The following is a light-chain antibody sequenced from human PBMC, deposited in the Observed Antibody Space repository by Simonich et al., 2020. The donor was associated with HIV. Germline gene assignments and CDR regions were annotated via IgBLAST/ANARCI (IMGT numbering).Light chain of an antibody. Sequence: SYVLTQPPSVSVAPGKTARITCGGNNIGSKSVHWYQQKPGQAPVLVVYGDSDRPSGIPERFSGANSGNTATLTISRVEAGDEADYYCQVWDSSSDHPHVAFGGGTKLTVL. J-gene: IGLJ2*01. CDR1: NIGSKS. CDR2: GDS. V-gene: IGLV3-21*03. CDR3: QVWDSSSDHPHVA.